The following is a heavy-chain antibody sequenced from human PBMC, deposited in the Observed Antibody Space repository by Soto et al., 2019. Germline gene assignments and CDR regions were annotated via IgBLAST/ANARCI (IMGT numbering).Heavy chain of an antibody. D-gene: IGHD2-15*01. V-gene: IGHV3-30*18. CDR3: AKDRARYCGGGSCYSIFDY. Sequence: QVQLVESGGGVVQPGRSLRLSCAASGFTFSSYGMHWVRQAPGKGLEWVAVISYDGSNKYYADSVKGRFTISRDNSKNTLCLLMNSLRAEDTAVYYCAKDRARYCGGGSCYSIFDYWGQGTLVTVSS. CDR1: GFTFSSYG. CDR2: ISYDGSNK. J-gene: IGHJ4*02.